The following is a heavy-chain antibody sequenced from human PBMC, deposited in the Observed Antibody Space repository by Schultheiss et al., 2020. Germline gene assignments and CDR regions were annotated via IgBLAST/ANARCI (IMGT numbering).Heavy chain of an antibody. CDR2: INPNSGGT. Sequence: ASVKVSCKASGYTFTGYYMHWVRQAPGQGLEWMGRINPNSGGTNYAQKFQGRVTMTRDTSISTAYMELSRLRSDDTAVYYCARDRSSSWYRGDDAFDIWGQGTMVTLSS. V-gene: IGHV1-2*06. CDR3: ARDRSSSWYRGDDAFDI. CDR1: GYTFTGYY. J-gene: IGHJ3*02. D-gene: IGHD6-13*01.